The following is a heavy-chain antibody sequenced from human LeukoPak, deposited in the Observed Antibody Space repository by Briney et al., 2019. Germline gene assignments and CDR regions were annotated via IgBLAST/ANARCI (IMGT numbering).Heavy chain of an antibody. Sequence: SETLSLTCTVSGGSISSSSYYWGWIRQPPGKGLEWIGSIYYSGSTYYNPSLKSRVTISVDTSKNHFSLKLSSVTAADTAVYYCARGRDYGDYTNYWYFDLWGRGTLVTVSS. CDR3: ARGRDYGDYTNYWYFDL. J-gene: IGHJ2*01. V-gene: IGHV4-39*02. CDR1: GGSISSSSYY. CDR2: IYYSGST. D-gene: IGHD4-17*01.